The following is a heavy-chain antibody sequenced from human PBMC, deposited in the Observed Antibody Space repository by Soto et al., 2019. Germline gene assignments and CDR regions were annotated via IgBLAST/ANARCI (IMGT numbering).Heavy chain of an antibody. CDR3: KRGGYVGAFDI. CDR2: VHSDGST. CDR1: GFAVSSNY. J-gene: IGHJ3*02. D-gene: IGHD3-22*01. Sequence: PGGSLRLSCRVSGFAVSSNYMGWVRQAPGKGLEWVSLVHSDGSTYFADAVRGRFTIFRDNSKNTLYLQLTSLRAEDTAVYYCKRGGYVGAFDIWGQGAMVTVSS. V-gene: IGHV3-53*01.